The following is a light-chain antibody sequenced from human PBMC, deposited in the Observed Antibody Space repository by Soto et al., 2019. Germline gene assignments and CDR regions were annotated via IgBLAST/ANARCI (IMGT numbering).Light chain of an antibody. CDR1: QSVSSNY. CDR2: GAS. Sequence: EIVLTQSPGTLSLSPGERATLSCRASQSVSSNYLAWYQQKPGQAPRLLIYGASSRDTGIPDRLSGSGSGTDFTLTISGLEPEDFAVYYCQQYGSSAITFGQGTRLEIK. J-gene: IGKJ5*01. V-gene: IGKV3-20*01. CDR3: QQYGSSAIT.